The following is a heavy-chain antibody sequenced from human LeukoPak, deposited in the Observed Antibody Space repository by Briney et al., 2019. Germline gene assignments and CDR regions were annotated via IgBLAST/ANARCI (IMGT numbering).Heavy chain of an antibody. CDR2: ISHSGST. CDR1: GASIGSYD. J-gene: IGHJ4*02. V-gene: IGHV4-59*01. D-gene: IGHD3-22*01. Sequence: SETLSLTCSVSGASIGSYDWSWIRQPPGMALEWIGCISHSGSTNYNPSLKSRVTISADTSKNQFSLKLSSVTTADTAVYFCARGSSGYYPYWGRGTLVTVSS. CDR3: ARGSSGYYPY.